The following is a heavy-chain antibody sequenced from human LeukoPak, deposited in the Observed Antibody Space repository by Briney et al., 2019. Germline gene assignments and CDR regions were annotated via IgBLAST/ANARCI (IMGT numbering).Heavy chain of an antibody. CDR1: GGTFSSYA. CDR2: IIPIFGTA. D-gene: IGHD3-10*01. J-gene: IGHJ4*02. V-gene: IGHV1-69*13. CDR3: ARDNRFRGEGADY. Sequence: SVKVSCKASGGTFSSYAISWVRQAPGQGLEWMGGIIPIFGTANYAQKFQGRVTITADESTSTAYMELSSLRSEDTAVYYCARDNRFRGEGADYWGQGTLVTVSS.